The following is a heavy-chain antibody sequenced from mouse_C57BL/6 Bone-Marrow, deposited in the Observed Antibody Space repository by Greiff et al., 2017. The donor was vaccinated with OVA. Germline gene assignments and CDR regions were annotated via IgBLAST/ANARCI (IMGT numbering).Heavy chain of an antibody. CDR2: ISNGGGST. Sequence: EVQLVESGGGLVQPGASLKLSCAASGFTFSDYYMYWVRQTPEQRLEWVAYISNGGGSTYYPDTVKGRFTISGDKAKNTLYLQMSRRKAEDTAMYDCARGDYYYGSRSWLAYWGQGTLVTVSA. CDR1: GFTFSDYY. CDR3: ARGDYYYGSRSWLAY. D-gene: IGHD1-1*01. V-gene: IGHV5-12*01. J-gene: IGHJ3*01.